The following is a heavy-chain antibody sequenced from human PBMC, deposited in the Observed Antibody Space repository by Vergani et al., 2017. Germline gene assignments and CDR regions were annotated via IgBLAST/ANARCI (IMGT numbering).Heavy chain of an antibody. CDR1: GGTFSSYT. CDR2: INPSGGST. D-gene: IGHD3-16*01. V-gene: IGHV1-46*03. CDR3: ARKDQFGAFDI. J-gene: IGHJ3*02. Sequence: QVQLVQSGAEVKKPGSSVKVSCKASGGTFSSYTISWVRQAPGQGLEWMGIINPSGGSTSYAQKFQGRVTMTRDTSTSTVYMELSSLRSEDTAVYYCARKDQFGAFDIWGQGTMVTVSS.